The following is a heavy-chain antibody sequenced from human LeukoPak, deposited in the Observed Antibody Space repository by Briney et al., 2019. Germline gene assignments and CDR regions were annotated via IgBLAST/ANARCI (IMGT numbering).Heavy chain of an antibody. D-gene: IGHD1-1*01. CDR3: ARVNKISPNYWFDP. J-gene: IGHJ5*02. V-gene: IGHV4-59*01. CDR2: TYFDGGS. CDR1: GGSITGYY. Sequence: PSETLSLTCTVTGGSITGYYRSWIRQPPGMGLEWIGYTYFDGGSNYNPSLKSRVTVSVDASNNQVSLTLSSVTTADTAVYYCARVNKISPNYWFDPWGEGTLVTVSS.